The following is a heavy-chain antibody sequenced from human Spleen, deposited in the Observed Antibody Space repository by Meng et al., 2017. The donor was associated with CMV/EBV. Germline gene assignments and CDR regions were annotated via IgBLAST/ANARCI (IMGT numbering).Heavy chain of an antibody. CDR2: ISSSGSTI. V-gene: IGHV3-11*04. D-gene: IGHD2-2*01. CDR1: GFTFSDYY. CDR3: ARDRRRGVVPAANLLFDP. J-gene: IGHJ5*02. Sequence: GESLKISCAASGFTFSDYYMSWIRQAPGKGLEWVSYISSSGSTIYYADSVKGRFTISRDNAKNSLYLQMNSLRAEDTAVYYCARDRRRGVVPAANLLFDPWGREPWSPSPQ.